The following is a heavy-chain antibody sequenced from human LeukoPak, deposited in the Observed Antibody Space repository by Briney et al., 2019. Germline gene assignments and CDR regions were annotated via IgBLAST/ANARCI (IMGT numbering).Heavy chain of an antibody. V-gene: IGHV3-33*08. CDR1: GFTFSNYG. CDR3: ARLWGGNGYSGGSLNL. J-gene: IGHJ5*02. D-gene: IGHD3-16*01. CDR2: VWYDGRNR. Sequence: PGRSLRLSCAGSGFTFSNYGMHWVRQAPGKGPEWVAVVWYDGRNRDYVDSVKGRFTISKDNSNNMVFLQMDRLRAEDTAVYYCARLWGGNGYSGGSLNLWGQGTLVTVSS.